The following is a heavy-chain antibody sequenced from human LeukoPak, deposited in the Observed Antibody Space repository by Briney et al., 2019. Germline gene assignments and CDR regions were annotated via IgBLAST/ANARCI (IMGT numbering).Heavy chain of an antibody. CDR2: ISSSSSYI. J-gene: IGHJ1*01. CDR1: GFTFSSYS. D-gene: IGHD3-3*01. Sequence: GGSLRLSCAASGFTFSSYSMNWVRQAPGKGLEWVSSISSSSSYIYYADSVKGRFTISRDNAKNSLYLQMSSLRAEDTAVYYCARDGITIFGVVIHAEYFQHWGQGTLVTVSS. CDR3: ARDGITIFGVVIHAEYFQH. V-gene: IGHV3-21*01.